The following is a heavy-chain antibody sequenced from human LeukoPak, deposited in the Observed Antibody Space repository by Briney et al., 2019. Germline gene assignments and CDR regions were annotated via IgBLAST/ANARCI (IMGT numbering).Heavy chain of an antibody. CDR1: GFTFSSYG. V-gene: IGHV3-30*19. CDR2: ISYDGSNK. CDR3: AREGVTYYYYYGMDV. J-gene: IGHJ6*02. D-gene: IGHD4-11*01. Sequence: GGSLRLSCAASGFTFSSYGMHWVRQAPGKGLEWVAVISYDGSNKYYADSVKGRFTISRDNSKNTLYLQMNSLRAEDTAVYYCAREGVTYYYYYGMDVWGQGTTVTVSS.